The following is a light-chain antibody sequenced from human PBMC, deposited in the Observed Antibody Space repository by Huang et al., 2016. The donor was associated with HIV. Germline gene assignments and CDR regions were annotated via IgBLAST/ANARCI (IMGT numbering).Light chain of an antibody. J-gene: IGKJ2*01. V-gene: IGKV3-15*01. CDR1: QSVGSN. CDR3: QQYDNGYT. Sequence: EVVMTQSPATLSVSPGERATLSYRASQSVGSNLAWYQQRHGQAPRLLIYTTSTRDTGIPARFSGSGSGTGFTLTISNLQSEDFAVYYCQQYDNGYTFGQGTKLEIK. CDR2: TTS.